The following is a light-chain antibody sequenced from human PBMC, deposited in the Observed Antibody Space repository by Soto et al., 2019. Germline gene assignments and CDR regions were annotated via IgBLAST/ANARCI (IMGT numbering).Light chain of an antibody. CDR3: QQRSNWPIT. V-gene: IGKV3-11*01. CDR1: QSISTY. Sequence: PGQRATLSCRASQSISTYLAWYQVKPGQAPRLLIYDASSRATGVPARFSGSGSGTDFTLTISRLEPEDFAVYYCQQRSNWPITFGQGTRLEIK. CDR2: DAS. J-gene: IGKJ5*01.